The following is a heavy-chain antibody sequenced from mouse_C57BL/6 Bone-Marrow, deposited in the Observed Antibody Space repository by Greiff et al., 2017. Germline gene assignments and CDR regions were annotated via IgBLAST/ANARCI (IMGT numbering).Heavy chain of an antibody. CDR2: IYPGDGDT. J-gene: IGHJ3*01. Sequence: QVQLKQSGAELVKPGASVKISCKASGYAFSSYWMNWVKKRPGKSLEWIGQIYPGDGDTNYNGKFKGKATLTADKSSSTAYMQLSSLTSDDSAVYFCARGAYWGQGTLVTDSA. CDR3: ARGAY. V-gene: IGHV1-80*01. CDR1: GYAFSSYW.